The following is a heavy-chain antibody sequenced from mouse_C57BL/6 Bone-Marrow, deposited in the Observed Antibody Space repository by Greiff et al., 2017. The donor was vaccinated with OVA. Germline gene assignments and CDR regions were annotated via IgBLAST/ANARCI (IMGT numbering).Heavy chain of an antibody. CDR1: GYAFSSSW. V-gene: IGHV1-82*01. CDR2: IYPGDGDT. CDR3: ARLSSGYVSYFDY. Sequence: VQRVESGPELVKPGASVKISCKASGYAFSSSWMNWVKQRPGKGLEWIGRIYPGDGDTNYNGKFKGKATLTADKSSSTAYMQLSSLTSEDSAVYFCARLSSGYVSYFDYWGQGTTLTVSS. D-gene: IGHD3-2*02. J-gene: IGHJ2*01.